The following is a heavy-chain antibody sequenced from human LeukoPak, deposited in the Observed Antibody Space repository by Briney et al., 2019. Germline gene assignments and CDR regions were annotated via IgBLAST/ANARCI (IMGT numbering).Heavy chain of an antibody. CDR1: GFTFSSYA. CDR3: ARGLPNYYGDYAMA. J-gene: IGHJ5*02. Sequence: PGGSLRLSCAASGFTFSSYAMHWVRQAPGKGLEWVAVISYDGSNKYYADSVKGRFTISRDNSKNTLYLQMNSLRAEDTAVYYCARGLPNYYGDYAMAWGQGTLVTVSS. D-gene: IGHD4-17*01. V-gene: IGHV3-30*04. CDR2: ISYDGSNK.